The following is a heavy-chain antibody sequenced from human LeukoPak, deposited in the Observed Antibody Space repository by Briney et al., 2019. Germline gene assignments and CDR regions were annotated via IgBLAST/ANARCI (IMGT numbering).Heavy chain of an antibody. J-gene: IGHJ6*03. D-gene: IGHD4-11*01. V-gene: IGHV3-7*01. CDR2: IKQDGTER. CDR3: ARDKGTVTPRGYYYYIDV. CDR1: GFSFNNYW. Sequence: GSLRLSCEVSGFSFNNYWMTWVRQAPGKGLEWVAKIKQDGTERYHVDSVKGRFTVSRDNAKNSLYLQMNNLRAEDTAVYYCARDKGTVTPRGYYYYIDVWGRGTTVAVSS.